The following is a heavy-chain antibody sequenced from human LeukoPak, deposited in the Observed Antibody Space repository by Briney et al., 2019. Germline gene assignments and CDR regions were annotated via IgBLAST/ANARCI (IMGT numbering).Heavy chain of an antibody. D-gene: IGHD3-10*01. Sequence: GGSLRLSCSGSGFTFMNYVMAWVRQAPGKGLEWVSSIRLGGGLTHSADPVKGRFIISRDMHTLLLQMNNLRPEATAMYYCARKITMVRAPLIKGYFDLWGRGTLVSVSS. V-gene: IGHV3-23*01. CDR3: ARKITMVRAPLIKGYFDL. CDR2: IRLGGGLT. J-gene: IGHJ2*01. CDR1: GFTFMNYV.